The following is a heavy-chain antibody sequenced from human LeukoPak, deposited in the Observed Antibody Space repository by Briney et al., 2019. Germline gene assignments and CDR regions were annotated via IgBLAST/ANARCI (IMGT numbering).Heavy chain of an antibody. Sequence: GASVKVSCKASGYTFTGYDINWVRQATGQGLEWMGWMNPNSGNTGYAQKFQGRVTITRNTSISTAYMELSSLRSEDTAVYYCARPYYDFWSGYPRDWYFDLWGRGTLVTVSS. V-gene: IGHV1-8*03. CDR2: MNPNSGNT. D-gene: IGHD3-3*01. J-gene: IGHJ2*01. CDR3: ARPYYDFWSGYPRDWYFDL. CDR1: GYTFTGYD.